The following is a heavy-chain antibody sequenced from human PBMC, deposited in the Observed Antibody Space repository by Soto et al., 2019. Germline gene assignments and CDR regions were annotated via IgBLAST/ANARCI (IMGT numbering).Heavy chain of an antibody. V-gene: IGHV3-23*01. J-gene: IGHJ4*02. CDR2: ISTSGGST. D-gene: IGHD5-12*01. Sequence: GGSLRLSCAASGFTFSSYAMSWVRQAPGKGLEWVSAISTSGGSTFYADSVKGRFTISRDNFKNTLYLQMNSLRAEDTAVYYCAKKAGSSGYDPFDYWGQGALVTVSS. CDR3: AKKAGSSGYDPFDY. CDR1: GFTFSSYA.